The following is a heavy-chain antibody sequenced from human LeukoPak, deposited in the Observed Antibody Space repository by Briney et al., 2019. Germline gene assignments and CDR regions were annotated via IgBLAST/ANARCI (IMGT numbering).Heavy chain of an antibody. CDR3: ARLLLSGGLDS. CDR1: GGSFSGHYY. J-gene: IGHJ4*02. D-gene: IGHD3-3*01. CDR2: VNHSGIT. V-gene: IGHV4-34*01. Sequence: SETLSLTCAVSGGSFSGHYYWIWIRQSRGGGLEWIGEVNHSGITNYNPSLKSRVFISVDTSKNQFSLKFTSVTAADTAVYYCARLLLSGGLDSWGQGTLVTVSS.